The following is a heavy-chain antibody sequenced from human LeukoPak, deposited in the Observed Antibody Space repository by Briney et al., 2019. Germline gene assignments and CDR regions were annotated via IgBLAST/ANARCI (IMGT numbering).Heavy chain of an antibody. Sequence: SETLSLTCTVSGGPISTYYWSWIRQPPGKRLEWIGYVSYSGGTNYNPSLKSRVTISVDTSKNQFSLKLTSVTAADTALYYCARADDRSGYFGGRFDPWGQGTLVTVSS. CDR1: GGPISTYY. D-gene: IGHD3-22*01. CDR2: VSYSGGT. V-gene: IGHV4-59*01. J-gene: IGHJ5*02. CDR3: ARADDRSGYFGGRFDP.